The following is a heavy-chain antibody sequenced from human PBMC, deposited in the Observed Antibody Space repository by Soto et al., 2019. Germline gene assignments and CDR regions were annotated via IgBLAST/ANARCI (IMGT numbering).Heavy chain of an antibody. J-gene: IGHJ3*01. CDR3: ATWHEREHAYDV. CDR2: LYDLDGS. CDR1: GFTISGKKY. V-gene: IGHV3-53*01. Sequence: DVQLVESGRGLIQPGESLRLSCAAFGFTISGKKYVAWVRQAPGKGLEWVSALYDLDGSFYAASVKGRFTTSSDSSKTTVYLQMNDLRPDDTAVYYFATWHEREHAYDVWGQGTTVTVSS. D-gene: IGHD1-1*01.